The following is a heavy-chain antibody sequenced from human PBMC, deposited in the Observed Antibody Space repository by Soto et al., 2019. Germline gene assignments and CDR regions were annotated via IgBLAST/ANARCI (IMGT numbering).Heavy chain of an antibody. Sequence: QVQLVQSGAEVKKPGASVKVSCKASGYTFTKYYLHWVRQAPGQGLEWMGVISPSGGSTTYAQKFLCRVIITRDTSTSTVYMELSSLRSDDTAVYWCVRGVASGFLFVYWGQGTLVTVSS. J-gene: IGHJ4*02. D-gene: IGHD6-19*01. CDR2: ISPSGGST. CDR3: VRGVASGFLFVY. CDR1: GYTFTKYY. V-gene: IGHV1-46*01.